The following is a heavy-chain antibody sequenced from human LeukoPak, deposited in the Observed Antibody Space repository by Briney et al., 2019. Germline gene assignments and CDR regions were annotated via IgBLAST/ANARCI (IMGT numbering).Heavy chain of an antibody. V-gene: IGHV3-7*01. CDR2: IKQDGSEK. CDR1: GFTFSSYS. J-gene: IGHJ6*03. D-gene: IGHD4-23*01. Sequence: GGSLRLSCAASGFTFSSYSMNWVRQAPGKGLEWVANIKQDGSEKYYVDSVKGRFTISRDNAKNSLYLQMNSLRAEDTAVYYCARDWYTAERWTIYYSYYIDVWGKGTTVTVSS. CDR3: ARDWYTAERWTIYYSYYIDV.